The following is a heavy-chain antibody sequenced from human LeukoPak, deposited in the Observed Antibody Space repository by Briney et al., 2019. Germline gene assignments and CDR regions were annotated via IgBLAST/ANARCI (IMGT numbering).Heavy chain of an antibody. V-gene: IGHV3-7*01. CDR1: ELIFSDFC. CDR3: TRGGRYTSYYWQH. D-gene: IGHD1-26*01. Sequence: AGGSLRLSCVASELIFSDFCMTWVRHSRGKGLEWVATIKKDGSEKYYVDSVKGRFTISRDNAENTLYLHMYSLRAEDTAVYYCTRGGRYTSYYWQHWGLGTLVTVSS. CDR2: IKKDGSEK. J-gene: IGHJ1*01.